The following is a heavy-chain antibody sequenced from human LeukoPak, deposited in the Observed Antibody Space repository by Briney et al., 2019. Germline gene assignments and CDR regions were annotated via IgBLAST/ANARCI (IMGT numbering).Heavy chain of an antibody. J-gene: IGHJ3*02. V-gene: IGHV1-2*02. D-gene: IGHD1-26*01. Sequence: VASVKVSCKASGYTFTGYYMHWVRQAPGQGLEWMGWINPNSGGTNYAQKFQGRVTMNRDTSISTAYMELSRLRSDDTAVYYCARVFHSGTDAFDIWGQGTMVTVSS. CDR2: INPNSGGT. CDR3: ARVFHSGTDAFDI. CDR1: GYTFTGYY.